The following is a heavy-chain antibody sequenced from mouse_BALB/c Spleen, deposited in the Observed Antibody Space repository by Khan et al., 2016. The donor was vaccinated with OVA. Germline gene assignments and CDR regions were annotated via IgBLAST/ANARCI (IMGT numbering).Heavy chain of an antibody. CDR1: GFSLTSYA. J-gene: IGHJ4*01. V-gene: IGHV2-6-2*01. Sequence: VQLKESGPDLVAPSQSLSITCTVSGFSLTSYAIHWVRQPPGKGLEWLVVIWSDGSTTYNSALKSRLSISKDNSTSQVFLKINSLQTDDTAMYYCARHQFPLSMDSWGQGTSVTVSS. CDR3: ARHQFPLSMDS. CDR2: IWSDGST.